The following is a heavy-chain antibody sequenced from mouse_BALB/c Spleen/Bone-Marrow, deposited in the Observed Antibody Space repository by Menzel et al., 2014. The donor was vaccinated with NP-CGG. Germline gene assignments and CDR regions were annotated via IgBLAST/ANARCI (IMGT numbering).Heavy chain of an antibody. V-gene: IGHV1S41*01. D-gene: IGHD2-14*01. CDR3: AYYRYDVNY. Sequence: DLVKPGASVKLSCKASGYTFTSYWINWIKQRPGQGLEWIGRIAPGSGGTYYNEMFKGKAILTVDTSSSTAYIQLSSLSSEDSAVYFCAYYRYDVNYWDQGTTLTISS. CDR2: IAPGSGGT. J-gene: IGHJ2*01. CDR1: GYTFTSYW.